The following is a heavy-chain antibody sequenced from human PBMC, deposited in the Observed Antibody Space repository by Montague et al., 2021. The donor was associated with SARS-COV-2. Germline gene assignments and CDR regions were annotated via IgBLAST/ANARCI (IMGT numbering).Heavy chain of an antibody. CDR3: AGRPTPSYSSGWYLLYYAMDV. CDR2: IYYSGST. D-gene: IGHD6-19*01. Sequence: SETLSLTCTVSGGSISSYYWSWIRQPPGKGLEWIGYIYYSGSTNYNPSLKSRVTISVDTSKNQFSLKLSSVTTADTAVYYCAGRPTPSYSSGWYLLYYAMDVWGQGTTVTVSS. CDR1: GGSISSYY. V-gene: IGHV4-59*01. J-gene: IGHJ6*02.